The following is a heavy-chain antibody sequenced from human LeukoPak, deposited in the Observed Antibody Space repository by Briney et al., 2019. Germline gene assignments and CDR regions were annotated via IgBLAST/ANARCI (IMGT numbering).Heavy chain of an antibody. Sequence: GGSLRLSCVASGFTFSSYAMNWVRQAPGKGLEWVSAISGSGGSTYYADSVKGRFTISRDNSENTLYLRMNSLRAEDTAVYYCAKETSSSFDYWGQGTLVTVSS. J-gene: IGHJ4*02. D-gene: IGHD6-6*01. CDR1: GFTFSSYA. CDR3: AKETSSSFDY. CDR2: ISGSGGST. V-gene: IGHV3-23*01.